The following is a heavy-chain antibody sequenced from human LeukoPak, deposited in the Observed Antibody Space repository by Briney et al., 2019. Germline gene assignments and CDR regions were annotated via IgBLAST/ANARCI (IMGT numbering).Heavy chain of an antibody. CDR3: AGDWGRRYSSGWYGDFDY. J-gene: IGHJ4*02. V-gene: IGHV7-4-1*02. CDR2: INTKTGNP. CDR1: GYTFTGHA. D-gene: IGHD6-19*01. Sequence: GASVKVSCKASGYTFTGHAMNWVRQAPGQGPEWMGYINTKTGNPTYAQGFTGRFVFSLDTSVSTAYLQISSLKPEDTGVYYCAGDWGRRYSSGWYGDFDYWGQGTLVTVSS.